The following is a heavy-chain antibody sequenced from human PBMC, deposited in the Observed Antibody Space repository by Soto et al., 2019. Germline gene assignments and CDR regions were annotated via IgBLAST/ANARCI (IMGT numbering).Heavy chain of an antibody. CDR2: ISAYNGNT. V-gene: IGHV1-18*01. J-gene: IGHJ6*03. CDR3: ARVPGVVPAAMGLRYYYYMDV. CDR1: GYTFTSYG. Sequence: QVQLVQSGAEVKKPGASVKVSCKASGYTFTSYGISWVRQAPGQGLEWMGWISAYNGNTNYAQKLQGRVTMTTDTSTRTAYMELRSLRSDDTAVYYCARVPGVVPAAMGLRYYYYMDVWGKGTTVTVSS. D-gene: IGHD2-2*01.